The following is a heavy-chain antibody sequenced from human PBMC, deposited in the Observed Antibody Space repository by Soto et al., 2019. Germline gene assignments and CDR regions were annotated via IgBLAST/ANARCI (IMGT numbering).Heavy chain of an antibody. CDR3: ARVGTLYAMDV. J-gene: IGHJ6*02. CDR1: GFXXXXYX. CDR2: ISSGGSPA. D-gene: IGHD1-26*01. V-gene: IGHV3-11*06. Sequence: GGSLRLSCAAXGFXXXXYXXXWXXQAPGKGLEWVSYISSGGSPANDADSVKGRFTISRDNAKNSLYLQMDSLRAEDTAVYYCARVGTLYAMDVWGQGTTVTVSS.